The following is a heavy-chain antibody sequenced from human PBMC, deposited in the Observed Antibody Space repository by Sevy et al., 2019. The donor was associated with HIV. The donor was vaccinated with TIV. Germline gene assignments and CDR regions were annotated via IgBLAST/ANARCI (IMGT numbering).Heavy chain of an antibody. CDR1: GFTFSSYA. CDR3: AGDGPRRYYGFWSGQGYYYGMDV. J-gene: IGHJ6*02. CDR2: ISYDGSNK. Sequence: GGSLRLSCAASGFTFSSYAMHWVRQAPGKGLEWVAVISYDGSNKYYADSVKGRFTISRDNSKNTLYLQMNSLRAEDTAVYYCAGDGPRRYYGFWSGQGYYYGMDVWGQGTTVTVSS. D-gene: IGHD3-3*01. V-gene: IGHV3-30*04.